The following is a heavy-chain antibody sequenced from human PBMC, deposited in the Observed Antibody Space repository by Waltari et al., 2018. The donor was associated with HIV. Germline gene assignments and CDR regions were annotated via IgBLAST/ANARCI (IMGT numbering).Heavy chain of an antibody. CDR2: INSDGSSR. Sequence: VQLVESGGGSIKTGGSLRLSCAASGFSVSNHWTACVGQGPGKGLVWVARINSDGSSRNYADAVKGRFVISRDNARNTVYLQLNSLRVEDTAMYFCARASHYIEFSTFDGDYYFDVWGRGTRVAVSS. J-gene: IGHJ4*02. V-gene: IGHV3-74*01. CDR3: ARASHYIEFSTFDGDYYFDV. D-gene: IGHD2-15*01. CDR1: GFSVSNHW.